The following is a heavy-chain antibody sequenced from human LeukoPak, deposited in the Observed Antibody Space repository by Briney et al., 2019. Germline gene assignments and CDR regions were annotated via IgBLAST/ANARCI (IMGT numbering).Heavy chain of an antibody. CDR3: ASVRDWHFDY. CDR2: INHSGST. D-gene: IGHD3/OR15-3a*01. V-gene: IGHV4-34*01. CDR1: GGSFSGYY. Sequence: SETLSLTCAVYGGSFSGYYWSWIRQPPGKGLEWIGEINHSGSTNYNPSLKSRVTISVDTSKNQFSLKLSSVTAADTAVYYCASVRDWHFDYWGQGTLVTVSS. J-gene: IGHJ4*02.